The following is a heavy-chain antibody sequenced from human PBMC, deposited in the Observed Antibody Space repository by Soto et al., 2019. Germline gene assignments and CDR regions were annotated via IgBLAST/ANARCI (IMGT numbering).Heavy chain of an antibody. J-gene: IGHJ4*02. CDR1: GLTFSSYW. CDR3: ASAYYYDSSGYSPGGY. CDR2: IKQDGSQK. V-gene: IGHV3-7*01. Sequence: EVQLVESGGGLVQPGGSLRLSCAASGLTFSSYWMSWVRQAPGKGLEWVANIKQDGSQKYYVDSVKGRFTISRDNAKNSLYLQMNSLRVEDTALYYCASAYYYDSSGYSPGGYWGQGTLVTVSS. D-gene: IGHD3-22*01.